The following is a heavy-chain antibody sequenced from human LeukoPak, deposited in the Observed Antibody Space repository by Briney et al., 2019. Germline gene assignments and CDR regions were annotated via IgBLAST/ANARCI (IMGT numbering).Heavy chain of an antibody. CDR2: ISSSGSTI. CDR1: GFTFTNYN. Sequence: GGSLRLSCAASGFTFTNYNMNWVRQAPGKGLEWVSYISSSGSTIYYADSVKGRFTISRDNAKNSLYLQMNSLKTEDTAVYYCTRVLWFGELFFDYWGQGTLVTVSS. J-gene: IGHJ4*02. V-gene: IGHV3-48*04. D-gene: IGHD3-10*01. CDR3: TRVLWFGELFFDY.